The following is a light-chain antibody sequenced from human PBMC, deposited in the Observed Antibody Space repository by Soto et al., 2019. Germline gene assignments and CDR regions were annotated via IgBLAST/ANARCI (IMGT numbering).Light chain of an antibody. V-gene: IGKV3-11*01. J-gene: IGKJ3*01. Sequence: EIVLTQSPATLSLSPGERATLSCRASQSVSTYLAWYQQKPDQAPRLLIYDASNRATGIPARFSGSGSGTDFTLTISSLQAEDVAVYYCQQYYSTPFTFGPGTKVDIK. CDR3: QQYYSTPFT. CDR2: DAS. CDR1: QSVSTY.